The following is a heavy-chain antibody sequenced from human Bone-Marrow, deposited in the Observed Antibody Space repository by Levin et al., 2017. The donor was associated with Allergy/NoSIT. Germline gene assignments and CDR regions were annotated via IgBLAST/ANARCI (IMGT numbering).Heavy chain of an antibody. CDR2: FSTDGDYT. Sequence: PGGSLRLSCAASGFTFNTYAMNWVRQAPGQGLEWVSSFSTDGDYTFYADSVKRRFTISRDNSRNTLFLQMNSLGAEDTALYYCAKDDGAAYYSFDSWGQGTLVTVSS. CDR3: AKDDGAAYYSFDS. D-gene: IGHD1-26*01. CDR1: GFTFNTYA. J-gene: IGHJ4*02. V-gene: IGHV3-23*01.